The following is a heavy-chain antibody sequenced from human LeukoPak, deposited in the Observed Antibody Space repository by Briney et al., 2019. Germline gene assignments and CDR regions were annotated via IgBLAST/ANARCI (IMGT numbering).Heavy chain of an antibody. CDR2: ISSRSSTI. CDR1: GFAFSTYS. Sequence: GGSPRLSCAASGFAFSTYSMDWVRQAPGKGLEWVSYISSRSSTIYYADSVKGRFTISRDNGKNSLYLQLSNLRDEDTAVYYCARDATFCSGGLCYDYLDFWGQGTQVTVSS. J-gene: IGHJ4*02. V-gene: IGHV3-48*02. D-gene: IGHD2-15*01. CDR3: ARDATFCSGGLCYDYLDF.